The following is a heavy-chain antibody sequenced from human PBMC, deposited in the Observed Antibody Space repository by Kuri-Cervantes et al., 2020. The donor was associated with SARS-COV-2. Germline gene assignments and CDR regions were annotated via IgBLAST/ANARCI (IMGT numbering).Heavy chain of an antibody. D-gene: IGHD3-3*01. CDR3: ARDRYDQMDV. Sequence: SETLSLTCTVSGGSISSYYWSWIRQPPGKGLEWIGYIYYSGSTNYNPSPKSRVTISVDTSKNQFSLKLSSVTAADTAVYYCARDRYDQMDVWGKGTTVTVSS. J-gene: IGHJ6*04. V-gene: IGHV4-59*01. CDR2: IYYSGST. CDR1: GGSISSYY.